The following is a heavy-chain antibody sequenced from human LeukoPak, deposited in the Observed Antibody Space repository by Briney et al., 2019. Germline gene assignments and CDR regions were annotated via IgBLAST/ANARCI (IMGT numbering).Heavy chain of an antibody. CDR2: INAGNGNT. J-gene: IGHJ4*02. Sequence: ASVKVSCKASGYTFTSYAMHWVRQAPGQRLEWMGWINAGNGNTKYSQKFQGRVTITRDTSASTAYMELSSLRSEDTAVYYCARGLSDSWGNLGFWGQGTLVTVSS. V-gene: IGHV1-3*01. D-gene: IGHD3-16*01. CDR3: ARGLSDSWGNLGF. CDR1: GYTFTSYA.